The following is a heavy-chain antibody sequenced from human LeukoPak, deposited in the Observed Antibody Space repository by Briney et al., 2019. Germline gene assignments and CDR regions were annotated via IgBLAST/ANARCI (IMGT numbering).Heavy chain of an antibody. CDR3: ARHHCYGGNFDAFDI. Sequence: SETLSLTCTVSGGSISSSSYYWGWIRQPPGKGLEWIGSIYYSGSTYYNPSLKSRVTISVDTSKNQFSLKLSSVTAADTAVYYCARHHCYGGNFDAFDIWGQGTMVTVSS. CDR2: IYYSGST. J-gene: IGHJ3*02. V-gene: IGHV4-39*01. CDR1: GGSISSSSYY. D-gene: IGHD4-23*01.